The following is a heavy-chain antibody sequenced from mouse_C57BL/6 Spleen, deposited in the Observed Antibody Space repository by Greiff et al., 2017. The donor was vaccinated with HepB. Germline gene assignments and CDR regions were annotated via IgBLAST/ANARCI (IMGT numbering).Heavy chain of an antibody. Sequence: QVQLQQPGAELVRPGTSVKLSCKASGYTFTSYWMHWVKQRPGQGLEWIGVIDPSDSYTNYNQKFKGKATLTVDTSSSTAYMQLSSLTSEDSAVYYCARGITTVVARPGGYAMDYWGQGTSVTVSS. CDR2: IDPSDSYT. V-gene: IGHV1-59*01. CDR1: GYTFTSYW. CDR3: ARGITTVVARPGGYAMDY. D-gene: IGHD1-1*01. J-gene: IGHJ4*01.